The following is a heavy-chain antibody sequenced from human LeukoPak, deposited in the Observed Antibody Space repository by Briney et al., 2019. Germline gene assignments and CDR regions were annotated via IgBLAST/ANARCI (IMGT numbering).Heavy chain of an antibody. J-gene: IGHJ4*02. CDR1: GFTVSSNY. D-gene: IGHD3-22*01. V-gene: IGHV3-66*02. Sequence: GGSLRLSCAASGFTVSSNYMSWVRQAPGKGLERVSVIYSGGSTYYADSVKGRFTISRDNSKNTPYLQMNSLRAEDTAVYYCARDSGYYDSSGYYYVVDYWGQGTLVTVSS. CDR2: IYSGGST. CDR3: ARDSGYYDSSGYYYVVDY.